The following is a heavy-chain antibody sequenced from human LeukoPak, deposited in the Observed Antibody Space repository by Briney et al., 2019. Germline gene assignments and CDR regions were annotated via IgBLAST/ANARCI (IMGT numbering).Heavy chain of an antibody. J-gene: IGHJ4*02. CDR1: GFTFSSYA. D-gene: IGHD2-2*01. Sequence: PGGSLRLSCAASGFTFSSYAMSWVRQAPGKGLEWVSAISGSGGSTYYADSVKGRFTISRDNSKNTLYLQMNSLRAEDTAVYYCAKSLGYCSSTSCSPFDYWGQGTLVTVSS. CDR2: ISGSGGST. V-gene: IGHV3-23*01. CDR3: AKSLGYCSSTSCSPFDY.